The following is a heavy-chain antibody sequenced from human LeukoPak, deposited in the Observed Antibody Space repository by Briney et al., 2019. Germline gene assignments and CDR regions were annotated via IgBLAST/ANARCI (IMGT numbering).Heavy chain of an antibody. CDR3: AKTSVGEGRIIASGYFDN. CDR2: ISGSGTVT. Sequence: GGSLRLSCAASGFTFSNHAMNWVRQAPGKGLEWVSIISGSGTVTYYADSVKGRFTISRDNSKNTLYLQMNSLRAKDTAVYYCAKTSVGEGRIIASGYFDNWGQGTLVTVSS. J-gene: IGHJ4*02. CDR1: GFTFSNHA. V-gene: IGHV3-23*01. D-gene: IGHD2-15*01.